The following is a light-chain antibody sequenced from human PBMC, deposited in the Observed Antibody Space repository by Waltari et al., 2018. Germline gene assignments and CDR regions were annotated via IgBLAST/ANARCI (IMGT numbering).Light chain of an antibody. Sequence: DNQMTQSPSTPSASVGDRVTIPCRASQSISSWLAWYQQKPGKAPKLLIYKASSLESGVPSRFSGSGSGTEFTLTISSLQPDDFATYYCQQYNSYSWTFGQGTKVEIK. CDR3: QQYNSYSWT. J-gene: IGKJ1*01. V-gene: IGKV1-5*03. CDR1: QSISSW. CDR2: KAS.